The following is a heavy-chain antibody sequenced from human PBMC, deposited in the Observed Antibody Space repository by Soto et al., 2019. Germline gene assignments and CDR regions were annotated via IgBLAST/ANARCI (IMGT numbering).Heavy chain of an antibody. Sequence: EVQLVESGGGLVQPGRSLRLSCAASGFTFDDYAMHWVRQAPGKGLEWVSGISWNSGSIGYADSVKGRFTISRDNAKNSLYLQMNSLRAEDTALYYCAKDRRSKQLANYYYYYGMDVWGQGTTVTVSS. V-gene: IGHV3-9*01. J-gene: IGHJ6*02. CDR2: ISWNSGSI. CDR3: AKDRRSKQLANYYYYYGMDV. D-gene: IGHD6-13*01. CDR1: GFTFDDYA.